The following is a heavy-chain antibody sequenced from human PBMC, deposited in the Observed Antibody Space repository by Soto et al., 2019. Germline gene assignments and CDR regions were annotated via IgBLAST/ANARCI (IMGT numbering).Heavy chain of an antibody. CDR1: GFTFNNYG. D-gene: IGHD3-3*01. Sequence: GGSLRLSCAASGFTFNNYGMHWVRQAPGKGLEWVAVISFDGSNKYYADSVKGRFTISRDNSKNTLYLQMNGLRAEDTAVYYCAKPQTRSMPAYDFWSGLIRNDDYWGQGTLVTVSS. CDR3: AKPQTRSMPAYDFWSGLIRNDDY. CDR2: ISFDGSNK. V-gene: IGHV3-30*18. J-gene: IGHJ4*02.